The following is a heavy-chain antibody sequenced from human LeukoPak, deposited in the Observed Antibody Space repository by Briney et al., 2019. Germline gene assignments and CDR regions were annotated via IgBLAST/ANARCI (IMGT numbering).Heavy chain of an antibody. CDR2: LYHSGST. J-gene: IGHJ4*02. CDR1: GGSISSSNW. D-gene: IGHD5-18*01. CDR3: ARALGGYGYGSPFFVY. V-gene: IGHV4-4*02. Sequence: SETLSLTCAVSGGSISSSNWWSWVRQPPGKGLGWIGELYHSGSTNYNPSLKSRVTISADKSKNQFYLKLSAVTAADTAVYYCARALGGYGYGSPFFVYWARGTLVSVSS.